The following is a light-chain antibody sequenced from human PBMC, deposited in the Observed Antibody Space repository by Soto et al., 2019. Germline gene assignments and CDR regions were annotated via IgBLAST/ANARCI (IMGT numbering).Light chain of an antibody. CDR1: QSVSSSY. CDR3: QQYGSSRIT. V-gene: IGKV3-20*01. Sequence: EIVFTHSPGTLSLSPGERATLFCRASQSVSSSYLAWYQQKPGQAPRLLIYGASSRATGIPDRFSGSGSGTDFTLTISRLEPEDFAVYYCQQYGSSRITFGQGTRLEIK. CDR2: GAS. J-gene: IGKJ5*01.